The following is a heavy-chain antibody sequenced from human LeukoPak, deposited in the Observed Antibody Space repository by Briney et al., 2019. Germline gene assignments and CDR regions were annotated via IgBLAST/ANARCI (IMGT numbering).Heavy chain of an antibody. D-gene: IGHD3-22*01. CDR3: ARVTHYYDSSGYYSLRSWYFDL. CDR1: GGSISSYS. V-gene: IGHV4-30-2*01. CDR2: IYHSGST. Sequence: PSETLSLTCTVSGGSISSYSWSWIRQPPGKGLEWIGYIYHSGSTYYNPSLKSRVTISVDRSKNQFSLKPSSVTAADTAVYYCARVTHYYDSSGYYSLRSWYFDLWGRGTLVTVSS. J-gene: IGHJ2*01.